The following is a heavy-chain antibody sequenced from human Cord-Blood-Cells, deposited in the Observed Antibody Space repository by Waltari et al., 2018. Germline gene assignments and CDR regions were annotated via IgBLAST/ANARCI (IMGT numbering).Heavy chain of an antibody. Sequence: QVQLQQWGAGLLKPSETLSLTCAVYGGSFSGYYWSWIRQPPGKGLEWIGEINHSGSTNYNPSLKSRVTISVDTSKNQFSLKLSSVTAADTAVYYCATSKGDLDYFDYWGQGTLVTVSS. CDR3: ATSKGDLDYFDY. CDR2: INHSGST. D-gene: IGHD3-16*01. J-gene: IGHJ4*02. V-gene: IGHV4-34*01. CDR1: GGSFSGYY.